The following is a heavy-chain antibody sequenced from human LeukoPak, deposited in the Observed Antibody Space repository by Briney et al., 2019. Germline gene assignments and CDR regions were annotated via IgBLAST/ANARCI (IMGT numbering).Heavy chain of an antibody. D-gene: IGHD3-10*01. Sequence: PGRSLRLSCAASGFTFSSYGMHWVRQAPGKGLEWVAVIWYDGSNKYYADSVKGRFTISRDNSKNTLYLQMNSLRAEDTAVYYCAADQFGYYYGSGNYPWGQGTLVTVSS. CDR2: IWYDGSNK. J-gene: IGHJ5*02. CDR3: AADQFGYYYGSGNYP. CDR1: GFTFSSYG. V-gene: IGHV3-33*01.